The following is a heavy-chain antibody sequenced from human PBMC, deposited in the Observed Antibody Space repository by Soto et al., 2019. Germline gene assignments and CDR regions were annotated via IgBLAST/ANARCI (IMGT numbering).Heavy chain of an antibody. Sequence: ASVKVSCKASGYTFTSYAMHWVRQAPGQRLEWMGWINAGNGNTKYSQKFQGRVTITRDTSASTAYMELSSLRSEDTAAYYCARDGSHYYDSSGYYPFDYWGQGTLVTVSS. J-gene: IGHJ4*02. CDR2: INAGNGNT. V-gene: IGHV1-3*01. D-gene: IGHD3-22*01. CDR1: GYTFTSYA. CDR3: ARDGSHYYDSSGYYPFDY.